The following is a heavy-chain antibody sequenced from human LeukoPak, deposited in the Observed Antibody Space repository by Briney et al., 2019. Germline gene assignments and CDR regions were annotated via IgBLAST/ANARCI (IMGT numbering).Heavy chain of an antibody. J-gene: IGHJ4*02. CDR1: GGSISSSSYY. D-gene: IGHD2-15*01. V-gene: IGHV4-39*01. CDR3: ARLLDRSGGSCYSAGGY. Sequence: SETLSLTCTVSGGSISSSSYYWGWIRQPPGKGLEWIGSIYYSGSTYYNPSLKSRVTISVDTSKNQFSLKLSSVTAADTAVYYCARLLDRSGGSCYSAGGYWGQGTLVTVSS. CDR2: IYYSGST.